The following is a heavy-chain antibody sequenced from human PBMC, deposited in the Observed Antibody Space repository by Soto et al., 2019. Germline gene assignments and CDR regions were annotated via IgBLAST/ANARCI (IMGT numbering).Heavy chain of an antibody. D-gene: IGHD3-3*01. J-gene: IGHJ5*02. CDR2: ISAYNGNA. CDR3: ARGSRFDWFDP. Sequence: QVQLVQSGAEVKKPGASVKVSCRASGYTFTNYGFTWVRQAPGQGLEWMGWISAYNGNANYGQNFQGRVPMTTDPATSTAHMELRSLRYDDTAIYYCARGSRFDWFDPWGQGTLVTVSS. CDR1: GYTFTNYG. V-gene: IGHV1-18*04.